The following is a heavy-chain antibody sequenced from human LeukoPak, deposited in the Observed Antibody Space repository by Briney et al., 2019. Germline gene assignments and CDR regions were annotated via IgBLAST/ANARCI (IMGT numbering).Heavy chain of an antibody. CDR1: GGSISSHY. V-gene: IGHV4-59*11. J-gene: IGHJ3*02. Sequence: SETLSLTCTVSGGSISSHYWSWIRQPPGKGLEWIGYISHSGSTTYYPSLKSRITISADTSKSQFSLKLGPVTAADTAVYFCARYSDTYASFDIWGQGTMVTVSS. CDR3: ARYSDTYASFDI. D-gene: IGHD1-26*01. CDR2: ISHSGST.